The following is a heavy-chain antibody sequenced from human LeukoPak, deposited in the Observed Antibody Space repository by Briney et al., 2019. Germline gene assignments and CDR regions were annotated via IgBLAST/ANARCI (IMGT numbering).Heavy chain of an antibody. CDR3: AEAYYDILTGYHDY. V-gene: IGHV4-34*01. CDR1: GGSFSGYY. D-gene: IGHD3-9*01. CDR2: INHSGST. Sequence: PSETPSLTCAVYGGSFSGYYWSWLRQPPGKGLEWIGEINHSGSTNYNPSLKSRATISVDTSKNQFSLKLSSVTAADTAVYYCAEAYYDILTGYHDYWGQGTLVTVSS. J-gene: IGHJ4*02.